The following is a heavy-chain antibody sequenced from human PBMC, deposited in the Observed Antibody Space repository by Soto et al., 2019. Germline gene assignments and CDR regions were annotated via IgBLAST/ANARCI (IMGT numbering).Heavy chain of an antibody. CDR2: MNPINGAT. Sequence: ASVKVSCKASGYDFTAYDINWVRQASGQGLEWMGWMNPINGATGSARRFQGRVSMTRNTATATAYLELTSLRSDDSAVYYCGRGPSPRAPAGGTPYYYAMDVWGQGTTVTVSS. V-gene: IGHV1-8*02. D-gene: IGHD6-13*01. J-gene: IGHJ6*02. CDR3: GRGPSPRAPAGGTPYYYAMDV. CDR1: GYDFTAYD.